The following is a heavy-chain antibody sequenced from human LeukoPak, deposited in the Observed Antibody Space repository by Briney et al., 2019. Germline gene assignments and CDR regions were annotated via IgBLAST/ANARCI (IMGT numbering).Heavy chain of an antibody. CDR3: ARDTDGYSYGPVDY. CDR2: ISYDGSNK. J-gene: IGHJ4*02. Sequence: GGSLRLSCAASGFTFSSYAMHWVRQAPGKGLEWVAVISYDGSNKYYADSVKGRFTISRDNSKNTLYLQMNSLRAEDTAVYYCARDTDGYSYGPVDYWGQGTLVTVSS. CDR1: GFTFSSYA. V-gene: IGHV3-30-3*01. D-gene: IGHD5-18*01.